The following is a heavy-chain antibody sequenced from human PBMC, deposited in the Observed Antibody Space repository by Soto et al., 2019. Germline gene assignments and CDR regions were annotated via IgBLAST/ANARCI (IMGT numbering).Heavy chain of an antibody. Sequence: GESLKISCKGSGYSFTSYWISWVRQMPGKGLEWMGRIDPSDSYTNYSPSFQGHVTISADKSISTAYLQWSSLKASDTAMYYCARPSQRITIFGVASSQYGMDVWGQGTTVTVSS. J-gene: IGHJ6*02. CDR2: IDPSDSYT. D-gene: IGHD3-3*01. CDR3: ARPSQRITIFGVASSQYGMDV. V-gene: IGHV5-10-1*01. CDR1: GYSFTSYW.